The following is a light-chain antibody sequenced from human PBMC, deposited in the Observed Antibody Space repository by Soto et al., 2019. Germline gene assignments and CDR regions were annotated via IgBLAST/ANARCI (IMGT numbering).Light chain of an antibody. CDR3: CSYAGSSTVV. Sequence: QSALTQPASVSGSPGQSITISCTGTSSDVGSYNLVSWYQQHPGKAPKLMIYEGSKRPSGVSNRFSGSKSGNTASLTISGLHAEDEADYYCCSYAGSSTVVFGGGX. CDR1: SSDVGSYNL. V-gene: IGLV2-23*01. J-gene: IGLJ2*01. CDR2: EGS.